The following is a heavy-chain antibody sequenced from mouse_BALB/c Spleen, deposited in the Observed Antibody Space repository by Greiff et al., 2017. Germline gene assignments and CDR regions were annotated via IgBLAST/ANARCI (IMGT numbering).Heavy chain of an antibody. CDR2: ISSGGSYT. Sequence: DVKLVESGGGLVKPGGSLKLSCAASGFTFSSYAMSWVRQSPEKRLEWVAEISSGGSYTYYPDTVTGRFTISRDNAKNTLYLEMSSLRSEDTAMYYCAREVITYLERYFDVWGAGTTVTVSS. D-gene: IGHD1-1*01. V-gene: IGHV5-9-4*01. J-gene: IGHJ1*01. CDR1: GFTFSSYA. CDR3: AREVITYLERYFDV.